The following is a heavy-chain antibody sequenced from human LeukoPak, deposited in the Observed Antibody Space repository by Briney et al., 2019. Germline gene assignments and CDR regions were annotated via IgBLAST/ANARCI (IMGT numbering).Heavy chain of an antibody. CDR1: RFTFSSYW. V-gene: IGHV3-7*04. D-gene: IGHD3-22*01. CDR3: ARGVTMISD. Sequence: GGSLRLSCAASRFTFSSYWMSWVRQAPGKGLEWVANIKQDGSERYYADSVKGRFTISRDNAKNSLYLEMNSLRAEDTAVYSCARGVTMISDWGQGTLVTVSS. CDR2: IKQDGSER. J-gene: IGHJ4*02.